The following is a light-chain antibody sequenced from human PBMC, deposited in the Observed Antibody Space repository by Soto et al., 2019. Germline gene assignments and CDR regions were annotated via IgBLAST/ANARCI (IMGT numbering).Light chain of an antibody. CDR3: QQYGRSPNT. Sequence: EIVLTQSPGTLSLSPGERATLSCRASQSVSSSYLAWYQQKPGQAPRLLIYGASSRATGIPDRFSGSGSGTDFTLIISRLEHVDFAVYYCQQYGRSPNTFGQGTKLENK. J-gene: IGKJ2*01. V-gene: IGKV3-20*01. CDR2: GAS. CDR1: QSVSSSY.